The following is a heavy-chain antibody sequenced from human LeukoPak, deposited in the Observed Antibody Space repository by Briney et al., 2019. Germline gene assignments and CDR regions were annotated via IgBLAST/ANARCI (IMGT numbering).Heavy chain of an antibody. J-gene: IGHJ4*02. CDR1: GFTFSDYY. V-gene: IGHV3-11*03. CDR2: NSSSSSYT. CDR3: ARNRNYRSIDEKVDYFDY. D-gene: IGHD6-6*01. Sequence: GGSLRLSSAASGFTFSDYYMSWIRQAPGKGLECVSYNSSSSSYTNYADSVKGRFTISRDNAKNSLYLQMNSLRAEDTAVYYCARNRNYRSIDEKVDYFDYWGQGTLVTVSS.